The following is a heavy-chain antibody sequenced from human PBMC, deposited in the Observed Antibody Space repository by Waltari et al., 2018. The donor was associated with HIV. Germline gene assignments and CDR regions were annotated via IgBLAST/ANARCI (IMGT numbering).Heavy chain of an antibody. CDR2: IHPVDADT. J-gene: IGHJ4*02. D-gene: IGHD6-19*01. V-gene: IGHV5-51*01. Sequence: EVQLLQSGAEVTKPGESLKISCKRSGQTFTYHSLGCVRQMPGKGLGWLGIIHPVDADTRYSPSFQGKVTISADKSISTAFLQWSILKASDTAMYYCARGLPKQWLAYFDYWGQGTLVTVSS. CDR3: ARGLPKQWLAYFDY. CDR1: GQTFTYHS.